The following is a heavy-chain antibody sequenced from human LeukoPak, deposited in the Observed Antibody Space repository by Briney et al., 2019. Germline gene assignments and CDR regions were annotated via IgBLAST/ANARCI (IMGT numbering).Heavy chain of an antibody. Sequence: PGGSLRLSCAASGFTFSSYAMSSVRQAPGKGLEWVSALSGSGGSTYYADSVKGRFTISRDNSKNTLYLQMNSLRAEDTAVYYCAKDLIGYCSSTSCSHTQYYYYYYGMDVWGQGTTVTVSS. CDR2: LSGSGGST. J-gene: IGHJ6*02. V-gene: IGHV3-23*01. CDR3: AKDLIGYCSSTSCSHTQYYYYYYGMDV. D-gene: IGHD2-2*01. CDR1: GFTFSSYA.